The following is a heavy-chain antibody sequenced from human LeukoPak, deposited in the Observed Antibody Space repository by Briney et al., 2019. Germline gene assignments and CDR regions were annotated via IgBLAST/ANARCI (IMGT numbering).Heavy chain of an antibody. CDR2: VSYSGIT. J-gene: IGHJ6*03. CDR3: ARGLRYYYFMDV. V-gene: IGHV4-59*01. D-gene: IGHD3-10*01. Sequence: SETLSLTCTVSGGSIRSYYWSWIRQPPGQGLDWIGYVSYSGITNYTTSLKSRVTISVDKSRNQISPQLSSVPAAHTAVSYSARGLRYYYFMDVWGKGTTVAVSS. CDR1: GGSIRSYY.